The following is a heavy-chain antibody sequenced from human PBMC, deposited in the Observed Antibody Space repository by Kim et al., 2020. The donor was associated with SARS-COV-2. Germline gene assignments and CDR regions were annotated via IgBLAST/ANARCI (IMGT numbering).Heavy chain of an antibody. Sequence: SVKVSCKASGGTFSSYAISWVRQAPRQGLEWIGGIIPIFGTSNYSQQFQGRVTITADESTSTVYMELSSLRSEDTDVYYCARDRGYGSGGGCYDYYYGVDGWGQGTTVTVSS. CDR1: GGTFSSYA. CDR2: IIPIFGTS. V-gene: IGHV1-69*13. D-gene: IGHD2-15*01. J-gene: IGHJ6*02. CDR3: ARDRGYGSGGGCYDYYYGVDG.